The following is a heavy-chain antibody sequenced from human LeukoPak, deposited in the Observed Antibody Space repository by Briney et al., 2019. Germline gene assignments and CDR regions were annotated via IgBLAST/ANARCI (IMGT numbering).Heavy chain of an antibody. D-gene: IGHD6-19*01. CDR2: ISSSSSTI. CDR3: ARQQWLDGAYYFDY. J-gene: IGHJ4*02. V-gene: IGHV3-48*04. CDR1: GLTFSSHS. Sequence: QSGGSLRLSCAVSGLTFSSHSMNWVRQAPGKGLEWLSHISSSSSTIYYADSVKGRFTMSRDNAKNSLYLQMNSLRAEDTAVYYCARQQWLDGAYYFDYWGQGTLVTVSS.